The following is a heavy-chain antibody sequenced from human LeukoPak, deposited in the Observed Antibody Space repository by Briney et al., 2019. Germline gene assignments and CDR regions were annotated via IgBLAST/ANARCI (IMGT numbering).Heavy chain of an antibody. V-gene: IGHV3-30*02. CDR1: RFTFSSYG. J-gene: IGHJ4*02. CDR2: IRYDGSNK. CDR3: AKDTYYYGSGSYYNLADY. Sequence: PGGSLRLSCAASRFTFSSYGMHWVRQAPGKGLEWVAFIRYDGSNKYYADSVKGRFTISRDNSKNTLYLQMNSLRAEDTAVYYCAKDTYYYGSGSYYNLADYWGQGTLVTVSS. D-gene: IGHD3-10*01.